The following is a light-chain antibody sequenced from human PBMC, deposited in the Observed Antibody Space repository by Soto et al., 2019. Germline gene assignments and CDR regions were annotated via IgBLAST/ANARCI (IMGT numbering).Light chain of an antibody. V-gene: IGLV1-40*01. CDR1: SSNIGAGYD. Sequence: QSVLTQPPSVSGAPGQRVTISCTGSSSNIGAGYDVHWYHHLPGTAPKLLIYGNTNRPSGISDRFSASKSGSSASLAITGLLAADEADYYCQSYYSSRRAWVFGGGTKLAVL. CDR2: GNT. CDR3: QSYYSSRRAWV. J-gene: IGLJ3*02.